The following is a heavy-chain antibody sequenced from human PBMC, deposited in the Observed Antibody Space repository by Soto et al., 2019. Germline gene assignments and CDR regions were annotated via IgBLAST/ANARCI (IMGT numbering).Heavy chain of an antibody. CDR2: ISTNNGDT. J-gene: IGHJ6*01. CDR3: ARGGRYCRGGACYRPSTSYYFGMDV. D-gene: IGHD2-15*01. V-gene: IGHV1-18*01. Sequence: ASVKVSCKASGYNFISYGITWVRQAPGQGLEWMAWISTNNGDTTSAQKLQGRVTMTTDTSTSTVYMELRNLRSDDTAVYYCARGGRYCRGGACYRPSTSYYFGMDVWGQGTTVTVSS. CDR1: GYNFISYG.